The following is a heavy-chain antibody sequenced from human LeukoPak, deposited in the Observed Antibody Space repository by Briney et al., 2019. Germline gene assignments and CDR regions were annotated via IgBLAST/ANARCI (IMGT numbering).Heavy chain of an antibody. Sequence: ASVKVSCKASGYTFTDNYIHWVRQAPGQGLEWMGRVNPDSGGINYAQKFQGRVTMTRDTSINTAFVELRRLRSDDTATYYCARAQNYRDRSVYSDDTFDVWGHGTMITVSS. CDR3: ARAQNYRDRSVYSDDTFDV. V-gene: IGHV1-2*06. CDR2: VNPDSGGI. D-gene: IGHD3-22*01. CDR1: GYTFTDNY. J-gene: IGHJ3*01.